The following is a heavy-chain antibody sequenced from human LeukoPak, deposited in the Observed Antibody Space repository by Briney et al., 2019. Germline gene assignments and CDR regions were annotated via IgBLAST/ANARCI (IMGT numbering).Heavy chain of an antibody. CDR2: IIPIFGTA. CDR1: GGTFSSYA. CDR3: ARAGYCSSTSCRPNWFDP. J-gene: IGHJ5*02. D-gene: IGHD2-2*01. Sequence: SVKVSCKASGGTFSSYAISWVRQAPGQGLEWMGGIIPIFGTANYAQKFQGRVTITADKSTSTAYMELSSLRSEDTAVYYCARAGYCSSTSCRPNWFDPWGQGTLVIVSS. V-gene: IGHV1-69*06.